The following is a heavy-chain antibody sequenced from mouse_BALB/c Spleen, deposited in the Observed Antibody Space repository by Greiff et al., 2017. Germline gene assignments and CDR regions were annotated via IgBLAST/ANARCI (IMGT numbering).Heavy chain of an antibody. Sequence: QVQLKQSGPELVKPGASVKVSCKASGYAFTNYLIEWVKQRPGQGLEWIGVINPGSGGTNYNEKFKGKATLTADKSSSTAYMQLSSLTSDDSAVYFCARREVGQVFAYWGQGTLVTVSA. CDR3: ARREVGQVFAY. V-gene: IGHV1-54*03. CDR2: INPGSGGT. CDR1: GYAFTNYL. D-gene: IGHD3-3*01. J-gene: IGHJ3*01.